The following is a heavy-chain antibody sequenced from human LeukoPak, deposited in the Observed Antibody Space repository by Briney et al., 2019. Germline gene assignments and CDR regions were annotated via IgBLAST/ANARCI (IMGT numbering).Heavy chain of an antibody. D-gene: IGHD3-3*01. CDR3: ASSGPYYDFWSGYWGFDDYYYYMDV. Sequence: ASVKVSCKASGYTFTSYYMHWVRQAPGQGLEWMGIINPSGGSTSYAQKFQGRVTMTRDTSISTAYMELSRLRSDDTAVYYCASSGPYYDFWSGYWGFDDYYYYMDVWGKGTTVTVSS. J-gene: IGHJ6*03. V-gene: IGHV1-46*01. CDR2: INPSGGST. CDR1: GYTFTSYY.